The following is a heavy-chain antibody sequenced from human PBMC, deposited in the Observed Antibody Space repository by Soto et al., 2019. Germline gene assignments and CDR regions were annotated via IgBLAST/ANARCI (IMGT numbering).Heavy chain of an antibody. CDR1: GGSGLNYY. Sequence: SETLSVTSSVQGGSGLNYYWTWIRQPPGKGLEWIGYIYSTGTTKFNPSLRSRVTISVDTSRNQFSLDLKSVTAADTAVYYCAREVASYGSTYYDSWGHGTLFTVSS. J-gene: IGHJ4*01. D-gene: IGHD5-18*01. V-gene: IGHV4-59*02. CDR3: AREVASYGSTYYDS. CDR2: IYSTGTT.